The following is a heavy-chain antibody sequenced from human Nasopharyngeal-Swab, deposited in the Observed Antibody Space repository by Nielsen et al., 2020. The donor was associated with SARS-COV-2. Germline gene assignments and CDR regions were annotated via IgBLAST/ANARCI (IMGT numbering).Heavy chain of an antibody. D-gene: IGHD1-7*01. CDR1: GYTFTSYY. CDR3: ARVLPFRITGTSGMDV. Sequence: ASVKVSCKASGYTFTSYYLHWVRQAPGQGLEWMGIINPTDGSTSYAQEFEGRVTMTRVTSTSTVYMELNSLRSEDTAVYYCARVLPFRITGTSGMDVWGQGTTVTVSS. CDR2: INPTDGST. V-gene: IGHV1-46*01. J-gene: IGHJ6*02.